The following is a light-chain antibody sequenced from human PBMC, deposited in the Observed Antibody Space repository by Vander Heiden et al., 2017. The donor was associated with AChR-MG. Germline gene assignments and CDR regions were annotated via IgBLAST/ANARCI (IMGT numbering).Light chain of an antibody. CDR1: QPLSNIF. J-gene: IGKJ1*01. Sequence: EIVLTQSPRTLSLSPGEGASLPCRASQPLSNIFVAWYQQKPGDAPRLLIVGASSRATVIPDRFSGSWSGKDFTLTISRLEPEDLAVYYCQQYSRSQTFGQGTKVEIK. CDR3: QQYSRSQT. CDR2: GAS. V-gene: IGKV3-20*01.